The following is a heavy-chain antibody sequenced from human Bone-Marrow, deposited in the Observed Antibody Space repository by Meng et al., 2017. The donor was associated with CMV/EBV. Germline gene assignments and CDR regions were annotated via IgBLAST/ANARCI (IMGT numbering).Heavy chain of an antibody. V-gene: IGHV3-11*04. CDR2: ISRSGSSL. J-gene: IGHJ4*02. CDR3: ARLPAYRAAPIDY. D-gene: IGHD6-6*01. CDR1: GFTFSNYA. Sequence: GGSLRLSCAVSGFTFSNYAMSWIRQAPGKGLEWVSCISRSGSSLFYADSVKGRFTISRDNAKNSLYLQMSSLRAEDSAVYYCARLPAYRAAPIDYWGQGTLVTVSS.